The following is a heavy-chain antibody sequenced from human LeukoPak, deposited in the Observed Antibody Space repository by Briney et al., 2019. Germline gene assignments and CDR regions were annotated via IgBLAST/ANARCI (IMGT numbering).Heavy chain of an antibody. CDR3: ARGPNSGWSGTPFDY. V-gene: IGHV4-39*07. CDR2: IYYSGGT. D-gene: IGHD6-19*01. CDR1: GGSISSIIYY. J-gene: IGHJ4*02. Sequence: SETLSLTCSVSGGSISSIIYYWGLIRLPPGKGLGWIGSIYYSGGTYYNPSLKSRVTISVDTSKNQFSLKLSSVTAADTAVYYCARGPNSGWSGTPFDYWGQGTLVTVSS.